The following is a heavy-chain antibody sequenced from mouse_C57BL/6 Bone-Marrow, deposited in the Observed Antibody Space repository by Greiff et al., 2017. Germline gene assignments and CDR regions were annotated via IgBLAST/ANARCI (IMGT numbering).Heavy chain of an antibody. J-gene: IGHJ3*01. Sequence: QVQLQQPGAELVRPGTSVKLSCKASGYTFTSYWMHWVKQRPGQGLEWIGVIDPSDSYTNYNQKFKGKATLTVDTSSSTAYMQLSSLTSEGSAVYYCARWPTGTWFAYWGQGTLVTVSA. CDR1: GYTFTSYW. CDR2: IDPSDSYT. D-gene: IGHD4-1*02. CDR3: ARWPTGTWFAY. V-gene: IGHV1-59*01.